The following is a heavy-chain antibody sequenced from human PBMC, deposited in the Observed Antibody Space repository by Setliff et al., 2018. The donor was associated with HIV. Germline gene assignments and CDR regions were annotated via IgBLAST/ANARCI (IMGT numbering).Heavy chain of an antibody. J-gene: IGHJ4*02. V-gene: IGHV5-51*01. Sequence: RESLKISCKASGYSFSDYWIGWVRQMPGKGLEWMGIIFPDDSDTRYSPSFQGHVTISADKSISTAYLQWSSLKASDTAIYYCARLGDDNSGYYQFWGQGTLVTVSS. CDR3: ARLGDDNSGYYQF. CDR1: GYSFSDYW. CDR2: IFPDDSDT. D-gene: IGHD3-22*01.